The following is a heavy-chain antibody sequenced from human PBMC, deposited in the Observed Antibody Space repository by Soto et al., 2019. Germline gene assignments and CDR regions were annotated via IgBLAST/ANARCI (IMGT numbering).Heavy chain of an antibody. J-gene: IGHJ6*02. V-gene: IGHV3-7*04. CDR2: IKQDGSEK. CDR3: SGARRLYYYGMDV. Sequence: LRLSCAASGFTFSSYWMSWVRQAPGKGLEWVANIKQDGSEKYYVDSVKGRFTISRDNAKNSLYLQMNSLRAEDTAVYYCSGARRLYYYGMDVWGQGTTVTVSS. CDR1: GFTFSSYW.